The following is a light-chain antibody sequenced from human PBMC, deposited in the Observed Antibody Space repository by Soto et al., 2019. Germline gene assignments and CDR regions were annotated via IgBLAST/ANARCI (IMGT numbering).Light chain of an antibody. V-gene: IGKV1-5*01. Sequence: DLQMTQSPSTLSASVGDTVTITCRASQSISTWLAWYQQKPGKAPNLLIYETSTLKSGIPSRFSGSGSGTEFTLTISSLQPDDFATYYCQQYKGYSGTFGQGTKLEIK. CDR1: QSISTW. CDR3: QQYKGYSGT. CDR2: ETS. J-gene: IGKJ2*01.